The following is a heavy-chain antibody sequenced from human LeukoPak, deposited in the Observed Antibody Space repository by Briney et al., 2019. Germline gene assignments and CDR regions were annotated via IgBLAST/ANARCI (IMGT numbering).Heavy chain of an antibody. J-gene: IGHJ3*02. V-gene: IGHV3-7*05. CDR3: ATYWRHFDWLLSDI. CDR1: GFTFGDYW. Sequence: GGSLRLSCEASGFTFGDYWMTWVRQAPGKGLEGVANIKQDGSENHYVDSVKGRFTISRDNAKNSLYLQMNSLRAEDTAVYYCATYWRHFDWLLSDIWGLVTMLTVSS. CDR2: IKQDGSEN. D-gene: IGHD3-9*01.